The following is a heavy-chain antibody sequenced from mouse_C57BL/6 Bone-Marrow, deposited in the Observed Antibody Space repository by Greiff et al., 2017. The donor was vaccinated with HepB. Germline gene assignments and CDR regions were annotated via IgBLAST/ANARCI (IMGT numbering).Heavy chain of an antibody. CDR3: ARGEAQATRDAMDY. J-gene: IGHJ4*01. V-gene: IGHV1-54*01. D-gene: IGHD3-2*02. CDR1: GYAFTNYL. CDR2: INPGSGGT. Sequence: QVQLQQSGAELVRPGTSVKVSCKASGYAFTNYLIEWVKQRPGQGLEWIGVINPGSGGTNYNEKFKGKATLTADKSSSTAYMQLSSLTSEDSAVYFCARGEAQATRDAMDYWGQGTSVTVSS.